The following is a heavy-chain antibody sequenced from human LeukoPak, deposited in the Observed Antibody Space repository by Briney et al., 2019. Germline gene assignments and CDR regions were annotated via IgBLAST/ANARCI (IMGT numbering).Heavy chain of an antibody. D-gene: IGHD6-19*01. CDR2: IYYSGST. J-gene: IGHJ5*02. V-gene: IGHV4-59*01. CDR1: GGSISSYY. Sequence: PSETLSLTCTVSGGSISSYYWSWIRQPPGKGLEWIGYIYYSGSTNYNPSLKSRVTISVDTSKNQFSLKLSSVTAADTAVYYCARDLLGIAVAGTGWFDPWGQGTLVTVSS. CDR3: ARDLLGIAVAGTGWFDP.